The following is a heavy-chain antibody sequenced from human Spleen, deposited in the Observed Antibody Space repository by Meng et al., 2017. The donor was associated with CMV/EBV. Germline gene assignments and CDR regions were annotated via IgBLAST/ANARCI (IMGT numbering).Heavy chain of an antibody. CDR2: IYPGGTT. CDR3: ARDVKAPGLYGMDV. J-gene: IGHJ6*02. V-gene: IGHV3-53*01. D-gene: IGHD5-12*01. Sequence: GESLKISCAASGFTFSDYYMSWVRQAPGKGLEWVSVIYPGGTTYYADSVKGRFTISRDNSKNTLYLQMNSLRAEDTAVYYCARDVKAPGLYGMDVWGQGTTVTVSS. CDR1: GFTFSDYY.